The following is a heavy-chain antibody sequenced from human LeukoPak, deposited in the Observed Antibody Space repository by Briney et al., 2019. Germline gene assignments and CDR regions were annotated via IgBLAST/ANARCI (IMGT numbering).Heavy chain of an antibody. V-gene: IGHV3-66*01. CDR3: ATGPYSSSSLST. CDR2: IYSGGST. CDR1: EFTVSGNY. J-gene: IGHJ5*02. Sequence: GGSLRLSCAASEFTVSGNYMSWVRRAPGKGLEWVSVIYSGGSTYYADSVKGRFGISRDNSKNTLNSQMNSLRAEDTAVYYCATGPYSSSSLSTWGQGTLVTVSS. D-gene: IGHD6-6*01.